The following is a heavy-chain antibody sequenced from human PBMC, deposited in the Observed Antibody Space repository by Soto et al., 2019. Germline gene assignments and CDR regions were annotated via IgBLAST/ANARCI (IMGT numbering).Heavy chain of an antibody. CDR3: ARVPDPHSSSWYYYYYMEV. CDR1: CGSVSSGGYY. CDR2: IYYSGST. J-gene: IGHJ6*03. D-gene: IGHD6-13*01. Sequence: SETLSLTCAFSCGSVSSGGYYWSCLLQHPGKGREWIGYIYYSGSTYYNPSLKSRVTISVDTSKNQFSLKLSSVTAADTAVYYCARVPDPHSSSWYYYYYMEVWGKGTTVTVSS. V-gene: IGHV4-31*11.